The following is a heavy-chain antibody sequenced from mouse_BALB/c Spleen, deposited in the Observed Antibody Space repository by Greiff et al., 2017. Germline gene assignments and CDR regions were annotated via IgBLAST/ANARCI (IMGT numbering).Heavy chain of an antibody. CDR2: ISYSGST. CDR3: ARYGNGPYWYFDV. V-gene: IGHV3-8*02. CDR1: GDSITSGY. D-gene: IGHD1-1*01. J-gene: IGHJ1*01. Sequence: EVQLQQSGPSLVKPSQTLSLTCSVTGDSITSGYWNWIRKFPGNKLEYMGYISYSGSTYYNPSLKSRISITRDTSKNQYYLQLNSVTTEDTATYYCARYGNGPYWYFDVWGAGTTVTVSS.